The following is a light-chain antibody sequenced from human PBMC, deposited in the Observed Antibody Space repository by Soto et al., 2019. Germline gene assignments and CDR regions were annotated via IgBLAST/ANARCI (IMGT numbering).Light chain of an antibody. CDR1: SSDVGGYNY. CDR3: SSYTSSSTLPYV. J-gene: IGLJ1*01. Sequence: QSALTQPASGSGSPGQSITISCTGTSSDVGGYNYVSWYQQHPGKAPKLMIYDVSNRPSGVSNRFSGSKSGNTASLTISGLQAEDEADYYCSSYTSSSTLPYVFGTGTKLTVL. V-gene: IGLV2-14*01. CDR2: DVS.